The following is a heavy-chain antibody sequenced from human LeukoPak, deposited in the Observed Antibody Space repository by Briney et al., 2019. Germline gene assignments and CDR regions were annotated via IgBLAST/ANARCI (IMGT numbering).Heavy chain of an antibody. J-gene: IGHJ6*02. CDR2: IKQDGSEK. CDR1: GFTFSSYW. Sequence: PGGSLRLSCAASGFTFSSYWMSWVRQAPGKGLEWVANIKQDGSEKYYVDSVKGRLTIARDNAKNSLYLQMNSLRAEDTAVYYCARDQDNWNYDQYYYYYYGMDVWGQGTTVTVSS. V-gene: IGHV3-7*01. CDR3: ARDQDNWNYDQYYYYYYGMDV. D-gene: IGHD1-7*01.